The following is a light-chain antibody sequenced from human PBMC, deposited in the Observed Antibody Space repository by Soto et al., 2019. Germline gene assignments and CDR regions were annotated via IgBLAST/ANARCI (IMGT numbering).Light chain of an antibody. Sequence: QSALTQPASVSGSPGQSITISCTGTSSDVGGYNYVSWYQQHPGKAPKLMIYDVSNRPSGVSNRFSGSKSGNTASLTISGLQAEDEADYYCSSYTSSSTPVVFCGGTKLTFL. CDR1: SSDVGGYNY. CDR2: DVS. V-gene: IGLV2-14*01. J-gene: IGLJ2*01. CDR3: SSYTSSSTPVV.